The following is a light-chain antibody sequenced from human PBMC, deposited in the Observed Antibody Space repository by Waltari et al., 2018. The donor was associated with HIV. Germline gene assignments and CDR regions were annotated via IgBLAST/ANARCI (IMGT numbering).Light chain of an antibody. CDR2: LGS. CDR1: QNLLYSSGYNY. Sequence: EIVMTQSPLSLPVTPGAPASISFRSSQNLLYSSGYNYLDWYVQRPGQSPQVLIYLGSDRDSGVPDRFSGSGAGTDFTLKISRVEAEDAGVYYCMQALQTPLTFGGGTKVEIK. CDR3: MQALQTPLT. V-gene: IGKV2-28*01. J-gene: IGKJ4*01.